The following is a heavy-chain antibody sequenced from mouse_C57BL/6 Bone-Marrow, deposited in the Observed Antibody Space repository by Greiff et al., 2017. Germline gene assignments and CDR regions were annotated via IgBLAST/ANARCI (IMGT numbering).Heavy chain of an antibody. Sequence: VQLQQSGPELVKPGASVKISCKASGYTFTDYYMNWVKQSHGQSLEWIGDLNPNNGGTSYNQKFKGKATLTVDKSSSTAYMELRSLTSEDSAVYYCASVSYVHWYFDVWGTGTTVTVSS. D-gene: IGHD1-1*01. CDR2: LNPNNGGT. CDR1: GYTFTDYY. CDR3: ASVSYVHWYFDV. J-gene: IGHJ1*03. V-gene: IGHV1-26*01.